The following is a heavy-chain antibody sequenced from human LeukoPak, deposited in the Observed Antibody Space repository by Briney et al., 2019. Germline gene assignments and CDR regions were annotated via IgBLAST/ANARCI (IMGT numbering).Heavy chain of an antibody. Sequence: ASVKVSCKASGYTFTNYGISWVRQAPGQGLEWMGWISPYNGNTNYAQKLQGRVTMTTDTSTTTAYMELRSLRSDDTAVYYCARGRTTRGIHVWPKYYYYYYMDVWGKGTTVTVSS. CDR2: ISPYNGNT. CDR1: GYTFTNYG. V-gene: IGHV1-18*01. CDR3: ARGRTTRGIHVWPKYYYYYYMDV. D-gene: IGHD1-14*01. J-gene: IGHJ6*03.